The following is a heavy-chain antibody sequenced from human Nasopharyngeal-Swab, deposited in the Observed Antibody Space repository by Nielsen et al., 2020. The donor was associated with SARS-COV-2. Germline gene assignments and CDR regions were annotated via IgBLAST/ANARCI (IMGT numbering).Heavy chain of an antibody. CDR1: GGSISSYY. CDR3: ARGRGEYSSSSVFFDY. J-gene: IGHJ4*02. D-gene: IGHD6-6*01. Sequence: SETLSLTCTVSGGSISSYYWSWIRQPPGKELEWIGYIYYSGSTNYNPSLKSRVTISVDTSKNQFSLKLSSVTAADTAVYYCARGRGEYSSSSVFFDYWGQGTLVTVSS. CDR2: IYYSGST. V-gene: IGHV4-59*12.